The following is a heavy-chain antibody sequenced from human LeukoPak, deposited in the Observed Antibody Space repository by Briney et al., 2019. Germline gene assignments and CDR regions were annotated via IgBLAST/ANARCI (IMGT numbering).Heavy chain of an antibody. J-gene: IGHJ6*03. CDR2: ISYDGSSK. CDR1: GFTFSSFG. CDR3: AKEYCSSTSCYYYYYMDV. D-gene: IGHD2-2*01. Sequence: GGSLRLSCAASGFTFSSFGMHWVRQAPGKGLEWVAGISYDGSSKYYVDSVKGRFTISRDNSRNTLYLQMNSLRAEDTAVYYCAKEYCSSTSCYYYYYMDVWGKGTTVTVSS. V-gene: IGHV3-30*18.